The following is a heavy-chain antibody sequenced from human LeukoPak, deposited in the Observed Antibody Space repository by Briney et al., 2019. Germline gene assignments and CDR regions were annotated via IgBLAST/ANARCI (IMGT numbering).Heavy chain of an antibody. CDR3: ARGLNYDSSGYLFDY. CDR1: GGSISSYY. J-gene: IGHJ4*02. V-gene: IGHV4-4*07. CDR2: IYTSGST. D-gene: IGHD3-22*01. Sequence: SETLSLTCTVSGGSISSYYWSWIRQPAGKGLEWIGRIYTSGSTNYNPSLKSRVTMSVDTSKNQFSLKLSSVTAADTAVYYCARGLNYDSSGYLFDYWGQGTLVTVSS.